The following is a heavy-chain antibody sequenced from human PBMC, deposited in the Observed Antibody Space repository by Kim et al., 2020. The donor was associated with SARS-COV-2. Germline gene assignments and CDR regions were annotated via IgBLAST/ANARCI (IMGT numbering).Heavy chain of an antibody. CDR1: GGSISSYY. CDR2: IYYSGST. J-gene: IGHJ3*02. Sequence: SETLSLTCTVSGGSISSYYWSWIRQPPGKGLEWIGYIYYSGSTNYNPSLKSRVTISVDTSKNQFSLKLSSVTAADTAVYYCARGGNGRVNAFDIWGQGTMVTVSS. D-gene: IGHD2-15*01. CDR3: ARGGNGRVNAFDI. V-gene: IGHV4-59*01.